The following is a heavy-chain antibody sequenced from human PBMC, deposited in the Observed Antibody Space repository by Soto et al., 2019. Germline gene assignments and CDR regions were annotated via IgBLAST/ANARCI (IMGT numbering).Heavy chain of an antibody. V-gene: IGHV3-23*01. CDR2: ISGSGGST. J-gene: IGHJ4*02. CDR1: GFTFSSDS. Sequence: PGGSLRLSCAASGFTFSSDSMSWVRQAPGKGLEWVSAISGSGGSTYYADSVKGRFTISRDNSKNTLYLQMNSLRAEDTAVYYCAKDLGGGSGWSGRDYWGQGTLVTVSS. CDR3: AKDLGGGSGWSGRDY. D-gene: IGHD6-19*01.